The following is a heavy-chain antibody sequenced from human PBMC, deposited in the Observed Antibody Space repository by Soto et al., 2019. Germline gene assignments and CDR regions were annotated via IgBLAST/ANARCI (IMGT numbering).Heavy chain of an antibody. Sequence: EVQLVESGGGLVQPGGSLRLSCAASGFTFSTYDMHWVRQVTGKGLEWASSITPTGDTYYPAAVRGRFNISREDAKNSLYLQMNSVRVEDTAVYYCVRQCGGDFDYGGQGTLVTVSS. CDR2: ITPTGDT. CDR3: VRQCGGDFDY. V-gene: IGHV3-13*01. J-gene: IGHJ4*02. CDR1: GFTFSTYD. D-gene: IGHD2-21*01.